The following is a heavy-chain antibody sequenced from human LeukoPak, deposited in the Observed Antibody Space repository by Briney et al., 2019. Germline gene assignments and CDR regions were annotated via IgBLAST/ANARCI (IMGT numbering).Heavy chain of an antibody. CDR1: GASISSGGYY. J-gene: IGHJ3*02. CDR2: IYYRGST. D-gene: IGHD3-22*01. CDR3: ARTPTYYYDSSGYYPSDAFDI. Sequence: SETLSLTCTVSGASISSGGYYWSWIRQHPEKGLEWIGYIYYRGSTFYNPSLKSRVTISVDSSKNQFSLKLRYVTAADTAVYYCARTPTYYYDSSGYYPSDAFDIWGQGTMVTVSS. V-gene: IGHV4-31*03.